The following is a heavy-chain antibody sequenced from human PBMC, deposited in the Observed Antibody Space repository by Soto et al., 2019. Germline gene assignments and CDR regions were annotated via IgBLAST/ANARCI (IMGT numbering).Heavy chain of an antibody. Sequence: SQTLSLTCAISGDSVSSNTAAWNWIRSSPSRGLEWLGRTYYRSNWRHDYAVSVKSRIIVNPDTSKNHFSLQLNSVTPDDTALYYCARGVAGSGFDLWGQGTLVTVSS. CDR3: ARGVAGSGFDL. CDR2: TYYRSNWRH. D-gene: IGHD6-19*01. CDR1: GDSVSSNTAA. J-gene: IGHJ4*02. V-gene: IGHV6-1*01.